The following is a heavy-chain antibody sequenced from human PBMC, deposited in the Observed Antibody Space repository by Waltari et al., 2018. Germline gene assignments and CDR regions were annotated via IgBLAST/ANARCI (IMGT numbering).Heavy chain of an antibody. J-gene: IGHJ6*02. CDR3: AKNYYDSSGYYPYYYYGMDV. CDR1: GFTFSSYS. Sequence: EVQLVESGGGLVQPGGSLRLSCAASGFTFSSYSMNWVRQAPGKGLEWVSYISSSSSTIYYADSVKGRFTISRDNAKNSLYLQMNSLRAEDTAVYYCAKNYYDSSGYYPYYYYGMDVWGQWTTVTVSS. V-gene: IGHV3-48*01. CDR2: ISSSSSTI. D-gene: IGHD3-22*01.